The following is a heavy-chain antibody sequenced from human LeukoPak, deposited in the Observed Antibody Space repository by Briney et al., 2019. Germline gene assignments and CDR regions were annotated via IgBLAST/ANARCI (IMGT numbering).Heavy chain of an antibody. J-gene: IGHJ6*02. D-gene: IGHD5-18*01. CDR3: ARSRGHNYGFAMAV. CDR1: GGSISSGGYY. CDR2: INYSGSS. Sequence: SETLSLTCTVSGGSISSGGYYWSWIRQPPGKGLEWIGHINYSGSSNYSPSLKSRVAISVDTSMNQFSLKLGSVTAADTAVYYCARSRGHNYGFAMAVWGQGTTVTVSS. V-gene: IGHV4-61*08.